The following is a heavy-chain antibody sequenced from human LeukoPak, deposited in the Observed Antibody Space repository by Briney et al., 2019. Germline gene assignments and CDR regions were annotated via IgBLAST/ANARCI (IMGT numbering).Heavy chain of an antibody. CDR2: IYPGDFDT. CDR1: GYSFTSYW. D-gene: IGHD2-15*01. J-gene: IGHJ5*02. CDR3: ARGELGYCSGGSCYRFDP. V-gene: IGHV5-51*01. Sequence: GESLKISCKGSGYSFTSYWIGWVRQMPGKGLEWMGIIYPGDFDTRYSPSFQGQVTISADKSISTAYLQWSSLKASDTAMYYCARGELGYCSGGSCYRFDPWGQGTLVTVSS.